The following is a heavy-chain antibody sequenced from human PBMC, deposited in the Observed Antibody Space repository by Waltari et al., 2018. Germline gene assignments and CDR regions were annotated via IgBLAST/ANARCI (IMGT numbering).Heavy chain of an antibody. J-gene: IGHJ4*02. CDR3: ARGMTTVTYDY. D-gene: IGHD4-17*01. CDR1: YY. V-gene: IGHV4-34*01. Sequence: YYWSWIRQPPGKGLEWIGEINHSGSTNYNPSLKSRVTISVDTSKNQFSLKLSSVTAADTAVYYCARGMTTVTYDYWGQGTLVTVSS. CDR2: INHSGST.